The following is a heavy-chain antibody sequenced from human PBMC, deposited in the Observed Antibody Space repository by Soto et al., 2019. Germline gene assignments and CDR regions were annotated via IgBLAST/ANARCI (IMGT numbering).Heavy chain of an antibody. CDR2: IIPIFGTA. CDR3: ARTIVVVVAATLEGWFDP. Sequence: SVKVSCKASGGTFSSYAISWVRQAPGQGLEWMGGIIPIFGTANYAQKFQGRVTITADESTSTAYMELSSLRSEDTAVYYCARTIVVVVAATLEGWFDPWGQGTLVTISS. V-gene: IGHV1-69*13. D-gene: IGHD2-15*01. J-gene: IGHJ5*02. CDR1: GGTFSSYA.